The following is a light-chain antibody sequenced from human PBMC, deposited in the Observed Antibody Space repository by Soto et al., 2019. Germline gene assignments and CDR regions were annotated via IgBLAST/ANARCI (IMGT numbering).Light chain of an antibody. CDR3: LQHNSYPPT. V-gene: IGKV1-5*01. J-gene: IGKJ1*01. Sequence: DIQMTQSPSTLSASVGGRVTITCRASQSISSWLAWYQQKPGKAPKLLIYDASSLESGVPSRFSGSGSGTEFTLTISSLQPEDFATYYCLQHNSYPPTFGQGTKVDIK. CDR2: DAS. CDR1: QSISSW.